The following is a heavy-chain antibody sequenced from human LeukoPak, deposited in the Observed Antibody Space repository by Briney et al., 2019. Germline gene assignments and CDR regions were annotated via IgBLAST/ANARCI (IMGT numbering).Heavy chain of an antibody. Sequence: SETLSLTCEVSGYSISSGYYWGWIWQPPGKGLEWIGSIYHSGITYYNPSLKSRVTISVDTSKNQFSLKLTSVTAADTAVYYSVRATCSTSCHHDYWGQGTLVTVSS. CDR1: GYSISSGYY. D-gene: IGHD2-2*01. J-gene: IGHJ4*02. CDR2: IYHSGIT. V-gene: IGHV4-38-2*01. CDR3: VRATCSTSCHHDY.